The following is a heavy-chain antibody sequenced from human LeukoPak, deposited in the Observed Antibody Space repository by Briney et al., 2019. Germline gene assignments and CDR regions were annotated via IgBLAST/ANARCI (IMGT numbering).Heavy chain of an antibody. J-gene: IGHJ4*02. CDR2: ISGSSAST. CDR1: GFXFSSYA. D-gene: IGHD1-26*01. Sequence: GGSLRLSCAASGFXFSSYAITWVRQAPGKGLEWVSSISGSSASTYYAESVKGRFTISRDNSKNTLYLQMNGLRAEDSAVYYCAKERQAWGVGADYFDYWGQGTLVTVSS. CDR3: AKERQAWGVGADYFDY. V-gene: IGHV3-23*01.